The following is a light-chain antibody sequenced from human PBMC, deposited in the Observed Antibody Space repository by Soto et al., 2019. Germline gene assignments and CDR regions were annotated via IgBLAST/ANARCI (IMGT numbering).Light chain of an antibody. CDR3: QQYNKWPRT. CDR2: GAS. V-gene: IGKV3-15*01. CDR1: KSDSSN. Sequence: EIVMTQSPATLSVSPGERATLSCRTSKSDSSNLAWYQQKPGQAPRLLIYGASTRATGIPARFSGSGSGTEFTLSSSSLLSGDFAVYYCQQYNKWPRTFGQGTQGEIK. J-gene: IGKJ1*01.